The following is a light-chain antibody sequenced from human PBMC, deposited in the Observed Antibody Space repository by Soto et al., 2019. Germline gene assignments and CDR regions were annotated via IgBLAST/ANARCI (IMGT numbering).Light chain of an antibody. V-gene: IGKV3D-20*02. CDR3: QQRSNT. J-gene: IGKJ3*01. CDR1: QSVSSSY. CDR2: GAS. Sequence: EIVLTQSACTLSSSPGERATLSCRASQSVSSSYLAWYQQKPGQAPRLLIYGASSRATGIPDRFSGSGSGTQFTLTVSSLEPEDFAVYYCQQRSNTFGPGTKVDIK.